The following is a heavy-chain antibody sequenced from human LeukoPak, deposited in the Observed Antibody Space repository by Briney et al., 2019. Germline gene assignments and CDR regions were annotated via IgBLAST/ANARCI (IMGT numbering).Heavy chain of an antibody. CDR3: ARADVHGPDY. D-gene: IGHD1-1*01. J-gene: IGHJ4*02. CDR2: IYYNGNT. CDR1: GASISSDGYY. V-gene: IGHV4-31*03. Sequence: PSETLSLTCIVSGASISSDGYYWTWIRQHPGKGLERIGYIYYNGNTNYNPSLKSRVTISVDTSKNQLSLKLSSVTAADTAVYYCARADVHGPDYWGQGTLVTVSS.